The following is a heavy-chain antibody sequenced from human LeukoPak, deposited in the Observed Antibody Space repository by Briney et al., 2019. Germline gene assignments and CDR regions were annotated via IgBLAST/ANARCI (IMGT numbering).Heavy chain of an antibody. V-gene: IGHV1-18*01. CDR2: ISAYDGNT. D-gene: IGHD2-21*02. CDR3: ARDSEYCGGDCYSVY. CDR1: GYTFTSYG. J-gene: IGHJ4*02. Sequence: ASVTVSCTASGYTFTSYGIGWVRQAPGQGLEWMGWISAYDGNTNYAQKLQGRVTMTTDTSTSTAYMELRSLRSDDTAVYYCARDSEYCGGDCYSVYWGQGTLVTVSS.